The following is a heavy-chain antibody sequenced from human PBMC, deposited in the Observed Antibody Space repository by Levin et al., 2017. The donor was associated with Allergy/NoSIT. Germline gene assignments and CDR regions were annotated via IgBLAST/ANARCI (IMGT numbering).Heavy chain of an antibody. CDR3: ALSRYSGYEILDY. V-gene: IGHV3-53*01. J-gene: IGHJ4*02. D-gene: IGHD5-12*01. CDR2: IYSGGST. Sequence: GGSLRLSCAASGFTVSSNYMSWVRQAPGKGLEWVSVIYSGGSTYYADSVKGRFTISRDNSKNTLYLQMNSLRAEDTAVYYCALSRYSGYEILDYWGQGTLVTVSS. CDR1: GFTVSSNY.